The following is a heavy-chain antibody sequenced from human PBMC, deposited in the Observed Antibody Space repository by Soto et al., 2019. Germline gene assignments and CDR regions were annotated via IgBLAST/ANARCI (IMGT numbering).Heavy chain of an antibody. Sequence: SVEVSWKGSGGTLNSHNISWVRQGPGQRLERMGRIIPILGIANYAQKFRGRVTITADKSTSTAYMELSSLRSEDTAVYYCARDKDYYGSGSYYNVGFWFDPWGQGTLVTVSS. J-gene: IGHJ5*02. D-gene: IGHD3-10*01. CDR3: ARDKDYYGSGSYYNVGFWFDP. CDR2: IIPILGIA. CDR1: GGTLNSHN. V-gene: IGHV1-69*04.